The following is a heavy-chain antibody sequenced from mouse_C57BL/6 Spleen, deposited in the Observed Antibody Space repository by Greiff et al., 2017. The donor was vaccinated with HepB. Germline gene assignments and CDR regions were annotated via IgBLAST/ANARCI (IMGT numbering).Heavy chain of an antibody. Sequence: EVMLVESGGGLVKPGGSLKLSCAASGFTFSSYAMSWVRQTPEKRLEWVATISDGGSYTYYPDNVKGRFTISRDNAKNNLYLQMSHLKSEDTAMYYCAREGDSNPWFAYWGQGTLVTVSA. CDR3: AREGDSNPWFAY. CDR1: GFTFSSYA. CDR2: ISDGGSYT. V-gene: IGHV5-4*01. J-gene: IGHJ3*01. D-gene: IGHD2-5*01.